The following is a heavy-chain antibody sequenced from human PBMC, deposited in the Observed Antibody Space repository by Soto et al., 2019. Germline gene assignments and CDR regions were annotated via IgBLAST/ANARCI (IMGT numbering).Heavy chain of an antibody. Sequence: ASVKVSCKASGYTFTSYGISWVRQAPGQGLEWMGWISAYNGNTNYAQKLQGRVTMTTDTSASTAYMELRSLRSDDTAVYYCARGTGLLWFGEIQFYYGMDVWGQGTTVTVSS. CDR1: GYTFTSYG. CDR2: ISAYNGNT. V-gene: IGHV1-18*04. J-gene: IGHJ6*02. CDR3: ARGTGLLWFGEIQFYYGMDV. D-gene: IGHD3-10*01.